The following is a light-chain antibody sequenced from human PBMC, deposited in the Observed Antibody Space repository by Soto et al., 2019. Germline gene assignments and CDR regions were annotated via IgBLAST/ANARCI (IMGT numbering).Light chain of an antibody. Sequence: DIQMTQSPSSLSASIGDRVTITCRVSQGIGSYLAWYQQKPGKVPKLLIYAASTLQSGVPSRFSGSGSGTDFTLSISSLQPEDIATYYCQQYNSYRTFGQGTKVEIK. V-gene: IGKV1-27*01. CDR1: QGIGSY. CDR3: QQYNSYRT. J-gene: IGKJ1*01. CDR2: AAS.